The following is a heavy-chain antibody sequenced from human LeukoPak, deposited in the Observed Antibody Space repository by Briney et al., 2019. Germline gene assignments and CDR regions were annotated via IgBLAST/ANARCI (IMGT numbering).Heavy chain of an antibody. J-gene: IGHJ4*02. CDR3: RVRGPISRFDY. V-gene: IGHV1-24*01. Sequence: ASVNVSCKVSVYTLTELSMHWVRQAPGKGLEWMGGFDPEDGETIYAQKFQGRVTMTEDTSTDTAYMELSSLRSEDTAVYYCRVRGPISRFDYWGQGTLVTVSS. D-gene: IGHD3-10*01. CDR2: FDPEDGET. CDR1: VYTLTELS.